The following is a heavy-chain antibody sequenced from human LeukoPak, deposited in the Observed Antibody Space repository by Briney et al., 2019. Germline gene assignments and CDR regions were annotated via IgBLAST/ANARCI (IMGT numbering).Heavy chain of an antibody. D-gene: IGHD5-24*01. CDR2: IYYSGTT. J-gene: IGHJ4*02. CDR3: AKSGDGYNFDY. V-gene: IGHV4-31*03. Sequence: SETLSLTCTVSGGPIISGGYYWSWIRQHPGKGLEWIGYIYYSGTTYYNPSLKSRVTISVDTSNNQFSLKVTSVTAADTAVYYCAKSGDGYNFDYWGQGTLVTVSS. CDR1: GGPIISGGYY.